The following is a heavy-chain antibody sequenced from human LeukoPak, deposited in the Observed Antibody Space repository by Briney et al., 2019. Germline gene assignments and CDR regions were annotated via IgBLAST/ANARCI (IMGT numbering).Heavy chain of an antibody. V-gene: IGHV4-34*01. J-gene: IGHJ5*02. CDR2: INHSGST. Sequence: SETLSLTCAVYGGSFSGYYWSWIRQPPGKGLEWIGEINHSGSTNYNPSLKSRVTISVDTSKNQFSLKLSSVTAADTAVYYRARGSSSWYGLDWFDPWGQGTLVTVSS. CDR1: GGSFSGYY. D-gene: IGHD6-13*01. CDR3: ARGSSSWYGLDWFDP.